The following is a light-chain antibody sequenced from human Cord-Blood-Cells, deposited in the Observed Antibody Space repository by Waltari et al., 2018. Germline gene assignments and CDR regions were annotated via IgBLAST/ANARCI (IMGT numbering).Light chain of an antibody. J-gene: IGLJ3*02. CDR2: KDS. Sequence: SYELTQPPSVSVSPGQTARITCSGDELPKQYAYWYQQKPRQAPVLVIYKDSERPSGIPERFSGSSSGTTVTLTISGVQAEDEADYYCQSADSSGTYWVFGGGTKLTVL. CDR1: ELPKQY. V-gene: IGLV3-25*03. CDR3: QSADSSGTYWV.